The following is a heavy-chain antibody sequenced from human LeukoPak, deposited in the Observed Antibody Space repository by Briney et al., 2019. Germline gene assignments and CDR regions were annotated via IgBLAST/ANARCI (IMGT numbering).Heavy chain of an antibody. Sequence: GGSLRLSCEASGFTFNAYSMNWARQAPGKGLEWVSSIDSSGGYMFYADSVKGRFIISRDNAKDSLYLQMNSLRVEDTAVYYCLRGDRRDYWGQGTLVTVSS. J-gene: IGHJ4*02. CDR2: IDSSGGYM. CDR1: GFTFNAYS. V-gene: IGHV3-21*06. CDR3: LRGDRRDY.